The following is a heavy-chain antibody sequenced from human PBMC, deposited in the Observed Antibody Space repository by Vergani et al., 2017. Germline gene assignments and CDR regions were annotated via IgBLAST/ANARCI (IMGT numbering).Heavy chain of an antibody. D-gene: IGHD2-15*01. CDR2: IWYDGSNK. V-gene: IGHV3-33*06. CDR3: AKEPSPRYCSGGSCYSFQH. CDR1: GFTFSSYG. J-gene: IGHJ1*01. Sequence: QVQLVESGGGVVQPGRSLRLSCAASGFTFSSYGMHWVRQAPGKGLEWVAVIWYDGSNKYYADSVKGRFTISRDNSKNTLYLQMNSLRAEDTAVYYCAKEPSPRYCSGGSCYSFQHWGQGTLVTVSS.